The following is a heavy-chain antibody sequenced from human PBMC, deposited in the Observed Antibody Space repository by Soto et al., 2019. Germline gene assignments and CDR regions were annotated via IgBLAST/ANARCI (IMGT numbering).Heavy chain of an antibody. CDR3: ASGHDAYKVRY. V-gene: IGHV4-31*03. J-gene: IGHJ4*02. CDR1: GGSISSGGTGSY. CDR2: IYYTGNT. D-gene: IGHD1-1*01. Sequence: QVQLQESGPGLVKPSQTLSLTCTVSGGSISSGGTGSYWTWIRQLPGKGLEWIGYIYYTGNTYYNPALTRRTTISRAPSENQFSLKLTSVTAADTAVYFCASGHDAYKVRYWGQGTLVTVSS.